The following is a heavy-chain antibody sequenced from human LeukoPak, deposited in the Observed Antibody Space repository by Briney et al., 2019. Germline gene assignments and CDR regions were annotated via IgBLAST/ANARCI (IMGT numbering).Heavy chain of an antibody. CDR1: GFTFSSYA. D-gene: IGHD5-12*01. CDR3: AKVFGVATIWDTFNI. J-gene: IGHJ3*02. Sequence: GGSLRLSCAASGFTFSSYAMAWVRQAPGKGLEWVSVISGSGGNTYYADSVKGRFTISRDNSKNTLYLQMKSLRAEDTAVYYCAKVFGVATIWDTFNIWGQGTMVTVSS. V-gene: IGHV3-23*01. CDR2: ISGSGGNT.